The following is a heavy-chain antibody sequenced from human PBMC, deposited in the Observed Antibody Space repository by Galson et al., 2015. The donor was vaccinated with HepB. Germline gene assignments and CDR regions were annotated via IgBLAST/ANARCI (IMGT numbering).Heavy chain of an antibody. CDR2: ISASGDNT. V-gene: IGHV3-23*01. CDR1: GFTSRNYA. Sequence: SLRLSCAASGFTSRNYAINWVRQAPGKGLEWVPGISASGDNTYYADSVKGRFTISRDNSKSTLYLQVSSLRAEDTAIYYCAKGAQAIVFDVFDIWGQGTMVTVSS. J-gene: IGHJ3*02. D-gene: IGHD3-16*02. CDR3: AKGAQAIVFDVFDI.